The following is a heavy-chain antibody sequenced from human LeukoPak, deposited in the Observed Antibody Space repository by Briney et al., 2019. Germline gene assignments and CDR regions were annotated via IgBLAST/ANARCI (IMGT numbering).Heavy chain of an antibody. CDR3: AREWPNTFRFDP. CDR1: GYTFTTYY. V-gene: IGHV1-46*01. J-gene: IGHJ5*02. D-gene: IGHD1/OR15-1a*01. Sequence: ASVKVSCKASGYTFTTYYIHWVRQAPGQGRAWLGIINPNSGGTLYAQKFQGRVTMTRDTSTSTVYMELSSLRSEDTAVYYCAREWPNTFRFDPWGQGTLVTVSS. CDR2: INPNSGGT.